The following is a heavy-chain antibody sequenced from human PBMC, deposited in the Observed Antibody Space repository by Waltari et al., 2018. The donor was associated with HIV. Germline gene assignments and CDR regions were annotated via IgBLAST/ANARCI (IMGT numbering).Heavy chain of an antibody. D-gene: IGHD5-12*01. CDR3: ARGRPIVTTLLFDY. CDR1: GGAFNSFG. V-gene: IGHV1-69*01. J-gene: IGHJ4*02. CDR2: ILPIFGRA. Sequence: QVQLVQSGAEVKKPGSSVKVSCKASGGAFNSFGFSWVRQAPGQGLEWMGGILPIFGRANYAQKFQGRVTITADESRSIAYLELSNLRSDDTAVYYCARGRPIVTTLLFDYWGQGTRVTVSS.